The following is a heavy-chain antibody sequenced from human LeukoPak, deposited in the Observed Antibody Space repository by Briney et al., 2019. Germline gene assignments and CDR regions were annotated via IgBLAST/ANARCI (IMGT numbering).Heavy chain of an antibody. CDR2: ISGSGGST. Sequence: GGSLRLSCAASGFTFSSYSMNWVRQAPGKGLEWVSYISGSGGSTYYADSVKGRFTISRDNSKNTLYLQMDSLRAEDTAVYYCAKDKSAYRIFDYWGQGTLVTVSS. CDR1: GFTFSSYS. V-gene: IGHV3-23*01. D-gene: IGHD4-11*01. CDR3: AKDKSAYRIFDY. J-gene: IGHJ4*02.